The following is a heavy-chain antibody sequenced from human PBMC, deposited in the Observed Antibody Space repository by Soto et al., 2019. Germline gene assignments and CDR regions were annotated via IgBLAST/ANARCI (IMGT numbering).Heavy chain of an antibody. V-gene: IGHV4-31*03. D-gene: IGHD5-18*01. CDR1: GGSISSGGYY. J-gene: IGHJ6*03. CDR3: ARSGYSYGSRQLYYMDV. Sequence: QVQLQESGPGLVKPSQTLSLTCTVSGGSISSGGYYWSWIRQHPGKGLEWIGYIYYSGSTYYNPSLKSRVTISVDTSKNQFSLKLSSVTAADTAVYYCARSGYSYGSRQLYYMDVWGKGTTVTVSS. CDR2: IYYSGST.